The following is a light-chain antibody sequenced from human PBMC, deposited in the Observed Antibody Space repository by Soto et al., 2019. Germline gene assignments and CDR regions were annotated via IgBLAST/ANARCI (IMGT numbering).Light chain of an antibody. CDR3: ISYTGSSTSYV. Sequence: QSVLTQPPSVSATPGQKVTISCSGSSSNIGNNYVSWYQQFPGTAPKLLIYDNYWRPSGIPDRFSASKSGTSATLGITGLQTGDEADYYCISYTGSSTSYVFGSGTKVTVL. CDR1: SSNIGNNY. J-gene: IGLJ1*01. V-gene: IGLV1-51*01. CDR2: DNY.